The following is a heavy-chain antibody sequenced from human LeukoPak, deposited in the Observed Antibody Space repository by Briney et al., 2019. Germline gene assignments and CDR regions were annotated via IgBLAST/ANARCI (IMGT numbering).Heavy chain of an antibody. CDR3: AAHQGYWSGGGCRPY. Sequence: QPGGSLRLSCAASGFTFSTFGMHWVRQAPGKGLEWLAFIGNDGSKKYYVDSVKGRFTISRDNSKNTLYLQMNIMRVEDTSVYQCAAHQGYWSGGGCRPYWGRGAQVSVSS. CDR2: IGNDGSKK. D-gene: IGHD2-15*01. J-gene: IGHJ4*02. CDR1: GFTFSTFG. V-gene: IGHV3-30*02.